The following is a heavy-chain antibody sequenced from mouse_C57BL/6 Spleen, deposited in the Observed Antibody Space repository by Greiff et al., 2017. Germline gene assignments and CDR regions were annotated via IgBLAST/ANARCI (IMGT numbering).Heavy chain of an antibody. CDR2: FYPGSGSI. Sequence: QVQLQQPGAELVKPGASVKLSCKASGYTFTEYTIHWVKQRSGQGLEWIGWFYPGSGSIKYNEKFKDKATLTADKSSSTDYMELSRLTSEDSAVYFCARHEGAYGSSYWYFDVWGTGTTVTVSS. CDR1: GYTFTEYT. CDR3: ARHEGAYGSSYWYFDV. V-gene: IGHV1-62-2*01. J-gene: IGHJ1*03. D-gene: IGHD1-1*01.